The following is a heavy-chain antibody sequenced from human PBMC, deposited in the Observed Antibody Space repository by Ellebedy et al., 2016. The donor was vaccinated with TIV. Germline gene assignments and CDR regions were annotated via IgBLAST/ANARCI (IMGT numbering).Heavy chain of an antibody. CDR2: IIPIFGTA. CDR1: GGTFSSYA. V-gene: IGHV1-69*13. CDR3: ASQVWHLGELSFSWFDP. Sequence: SVKVSXXASGGTFSSYAISWVRQAPGQGLEWMGGIIPIFGTANYAQKFQGRVTITADESTSTAYMELSSLRSEDTAVYYCASQVWHLGELSFSWFDPWGQGTLVTVSS. D-gene: IGHD3-16*02. J-gene: IGHJ5*02.